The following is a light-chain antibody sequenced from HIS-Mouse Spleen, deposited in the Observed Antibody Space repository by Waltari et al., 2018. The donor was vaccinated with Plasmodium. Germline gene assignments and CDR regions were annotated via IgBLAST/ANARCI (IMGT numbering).Light chain of an antibody. Sequence: QSALTQPASVSGSPGQSITISCTGTSSDVGGYNLVSWYQQHPGKAPKLMIYEGSKRPSGVSNRFSGSKSGNTASLTISGLQAEDEADYYCSSYTSSSTLNYVFGTGTKVTVL. CDR2: EGS. J-gene: IGLJ1*01. V-gene: IGLV2-14*02. CDR3: SSYTSSSTLNYV. CDR1: SSDVGGYNL.